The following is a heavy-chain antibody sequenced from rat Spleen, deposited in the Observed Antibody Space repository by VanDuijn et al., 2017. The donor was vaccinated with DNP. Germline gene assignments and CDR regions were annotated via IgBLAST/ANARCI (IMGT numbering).Heavy chain of an antibody. D-gene: IGHD1-9*01. CDR2: ISYDGSST. J-gene: IGHJ4*01. V-gene: IGHV5-7*01. CDR1: GFIFSDFY. Sequence: EVQLVESGGGLVQPGRSLKLSCAASGFIFSDFYMAWVRQAPTKGLEWVATISYDGSSTYYRDSVKGRFTISRDNAKNTLYLQMDSLRSEDTATYYCARQGHTTGITTYYYAMDAWGQGTSVTVSS. CDR3: ARQGHTTGITTYYYAMDA.